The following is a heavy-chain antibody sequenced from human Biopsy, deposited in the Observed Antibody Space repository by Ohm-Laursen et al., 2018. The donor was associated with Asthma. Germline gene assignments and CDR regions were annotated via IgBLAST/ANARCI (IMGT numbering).Heavy chain of an antibody. CDR3: AKDKRYSGSYFDY. V-gene: IGHV3-9*01. Sequence: SLRLSCSASGFTFDDYAMHWVRQAPGKGLEWVSGISWNSGSIGYADSVKGRFTISRDNAKNSLYLQMNSLRAEDTAVYYCAKDKRYSGSYFDYWGQGTLVTVSS. D-gene: IGHD1-26*01. CDR2: ISWNSGSI. J-gene: IGHJ4*02. CDR1: GFTFDDYA.